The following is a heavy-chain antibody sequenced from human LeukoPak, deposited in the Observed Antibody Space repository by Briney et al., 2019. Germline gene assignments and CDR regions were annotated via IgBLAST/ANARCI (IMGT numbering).Heavy chain of an antibody. V-gene: IGHV1-69*02. Sequence: SVKVSCKXSGGTFSSYTISWVRQAPGQGLEWMGRIIPILGIANYAQKFQGRVTITADKSTSTAYMELGSLRSEDTAVYYCARAEGYSYGFAYFDYWGQGSLVTVSS. J-gene: IGHJ4*02. CDR2: IIPILGIA. CDR1: GGTFSSYT. CDR3: ARAEGYSYGFAYFDY. D-gene: IGHD5-18*01.